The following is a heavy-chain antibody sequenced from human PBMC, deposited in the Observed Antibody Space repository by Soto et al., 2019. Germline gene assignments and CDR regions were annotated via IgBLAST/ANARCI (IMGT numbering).Heavy chain of an antibody. V-gene: IGHV3-30*03. CDR2: ISHDGSKK. CDR1: GFTFSRYG. D-gene: IGHD6-25*01. CDR3: SIDVCGSSGTPLPFDTFDT. Sequence: PGGSLSLSCAASGFTFSRYGIHWVRQAPGKGLEWMAVISHDGSKKYYADSVKGRFTISRDNSKNTLYLQMNSLRAEDTALYYCSIDVCGSSGTPLPFDTFDTWGQETMVTVS. J-gene: IGHJ3*02.